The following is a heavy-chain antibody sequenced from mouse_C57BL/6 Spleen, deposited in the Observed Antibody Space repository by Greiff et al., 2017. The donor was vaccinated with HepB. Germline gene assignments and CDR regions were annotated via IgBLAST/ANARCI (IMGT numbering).Heavy chain of an antibody. V-gene: IGHV1-53*01. CDR2: INPSNGGT. CDR1: GYTFTSYW. Sequence: QVQLKQPGTELVKPGASVKLSCKASGYTFTSYWMHWVKQRPGQGLEWIGNINPSNGGTNYNEKFKSKATLTVDKSSSTAYMQLSSLTSEDSAVYYCAREIYYGSPYFDYWGQGTTLTVSS. D-gene: IGHD1-1*01. CDR3: AREIYYGSPYFDY. J-gene: IGHJ2*01.